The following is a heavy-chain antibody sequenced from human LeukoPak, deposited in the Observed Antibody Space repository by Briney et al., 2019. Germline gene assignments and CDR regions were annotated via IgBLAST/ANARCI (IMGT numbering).Heavy chain of an antibody. J-gene: IGHJ3*02. CDR3: ASLKNYYDSSGYLVTDAFDI. Sequence: SSETLSLTCTVSGGSISSYYWSWIRQPPGKGLEWVGYIYDSGSTNYNPSLKSRVIISVDTSKNQFSLKLSSVAAADTAVYYCASLKNYYDSSGYLVTDAFDIWGQGTMVTVSS. D-gene: IGHD3-22*01. CDR1: GGSISSYY. V-gene: IGHV4-59*01. CDR2: IYDSGST.